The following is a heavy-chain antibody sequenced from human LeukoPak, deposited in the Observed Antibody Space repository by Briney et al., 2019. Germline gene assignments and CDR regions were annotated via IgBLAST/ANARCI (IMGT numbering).Heavy chain of an antibody. V-gene: IGHV4-39*07. CDR2: IYYSGTT. J-gene: IGHJ5*02. CDR1: GGSISSYY. D-gene: IGHD5-18*01. Sequence: SETLSLTCTVSGGSISSYYWGWIRQPPGKGLEWIGSIYYSGTTHYNPSLESRVTISVDTSKNQFSLKLASVTAADTAIYYCAKGAGGFSYYNWFDPWGQGTLVTVSS. CDR3: AKGAGGFSYYNWFDP.